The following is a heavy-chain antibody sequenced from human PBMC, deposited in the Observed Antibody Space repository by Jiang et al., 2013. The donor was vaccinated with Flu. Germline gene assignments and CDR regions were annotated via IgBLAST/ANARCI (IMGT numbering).Heavy chain of an antibody. CDR2: IYPGDSDT. D-gene: IGHD3-9*01. CDR3: ARGVGYFDWFPGDYYYGMDV. Sequence: GAEVKKPGESLKISCKGSGYSFTSYWIGWVRQMPGKGLEWMGIIYPGDSDTRYSPSFQGQVTISADKSISTAYLQWSSLKASDTAMYYCARGVGYFDWFPGDYYYGMDVWGQGTTVTVSS. J-gene: IGHJ6*02. V-gene: IGHV5-51*01. CDR1: GYSFTSYW.